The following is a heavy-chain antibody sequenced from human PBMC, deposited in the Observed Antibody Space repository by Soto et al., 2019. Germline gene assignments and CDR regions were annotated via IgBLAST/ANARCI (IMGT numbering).Heavy chain of an antibody. CDR1: GFTFDDFA. CDR3: GKDRRAMNWYFDL. Sequence: EVQLVESGGGLGQPGTSLRLSCAASGFTFDDFAMHWVRQAPGKGLEWVAGINWNSRSIDYADSVKGRFIISRDNAKKSIYLQLNNLRTEDAAFYYCGKDRRAMNWYFDLWGRGTLVVVSS. V-gene: IGHV3-9*01. CDR2: INWNSRSI. J-gene: IGHJ2*01.